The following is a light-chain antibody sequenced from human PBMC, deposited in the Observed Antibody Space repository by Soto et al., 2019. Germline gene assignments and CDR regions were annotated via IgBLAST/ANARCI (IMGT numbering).Light chain of an antibody. Sequence: DIQMTQSPSTLSASVGDRVTITCRASQTIGSILAWYQQKAWRAPKLLIYKASTLESGNPSRFSSSRSGTHFTLTILSLQPDDFATYYGQHYNRYTPMYAFGHGNKLEI. CDR2: KAS. J-gene: IGKJ2*01. CDR3: QHYNRYTPMYA. V-gene: IGKV1-5*03. CDR1: QTIGSI.